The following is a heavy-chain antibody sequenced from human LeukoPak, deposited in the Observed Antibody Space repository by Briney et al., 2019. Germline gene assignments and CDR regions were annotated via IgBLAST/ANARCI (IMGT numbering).Heavy chain of an antibody. J-gene: IGHJ4*02. Sequence: QPGGSRRLSCAASGFTFSSYGMPWVRRAPGKGLEWVAFIRYDGSNKYYADSVKGRFTISRDNSKNTLYLQMNSLRAEDTAVYYCAKDLPVYCSSTSCYTSGVDYWGQGTLVTVSS. CDR3: AKDLPVYCSSTSCYTSGVDY. D-gene: IGHD2-2*02. CDR2: IRYDGSNK. CDR1: GFTFSSYG. V-gene: IGHV3-30*02.